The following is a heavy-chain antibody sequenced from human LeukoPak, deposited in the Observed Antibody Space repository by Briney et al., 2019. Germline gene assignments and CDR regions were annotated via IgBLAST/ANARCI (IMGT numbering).Heavy chain of an antibody. CDR3: ARTPLAGLERVDGFDY. D-gene: IGHD6-19*01. CDR1: GYTFIGYY. Sequence: ASVKVSCKASGYTFIGYYIHWVRQAPGQGLEWMGRNNPNSGGTSYAQKFQGRVTMTKDTSITTAYMDLSSLRSDDTAVYYCARTPLAGLERVDGFDYWGQGILVTVSS. V-gene: IGHV1-2*06. CDR2: NNPNSGGT. J-gene: IGHJ4*02.